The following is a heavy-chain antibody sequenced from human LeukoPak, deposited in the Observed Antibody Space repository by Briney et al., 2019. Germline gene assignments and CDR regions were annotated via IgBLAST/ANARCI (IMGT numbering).Heavy chain of an antibody. CDR3: ARGVISYSSGWFKDY. CDR1: GFTFSSYE. Sequence: GGSLRLSCAASGFTFSSYEMNWVRQAPGKGLEWVSHISTAGGTIYYADSVKGRFTISRDNAKNSLYLQVNSLRAEDTAVYYCARGVISYSSGWFKDYWGQGTLVTVSS. CDR2: ISTAGGTI. J-gene: IGHJ4*02. V-gene: IGHV3-48*03. D-gene: IGHD6-19*01.